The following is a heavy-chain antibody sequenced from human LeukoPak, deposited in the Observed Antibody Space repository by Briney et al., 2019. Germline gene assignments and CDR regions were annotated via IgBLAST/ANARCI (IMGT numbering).Heavy chain of an antibody. V-gene: IGHV3-23*01. Sequence: PGGSLRLSCAASGFTFSSYAMSWVRQAPGKGLEWVSGISATGGNTDHADSVKGRFTISRDNSKDTLYLQMNSLRAEDTAIYYCAKASSPGGGCITYWGQGTLVTVSS. J-gene: IGHJ4*02. CDR1: GFTFSSYA. D-gene: IGHD2-21*01. CDR2: ISATGGNT. CDR3: AKASSPGGGCITY.